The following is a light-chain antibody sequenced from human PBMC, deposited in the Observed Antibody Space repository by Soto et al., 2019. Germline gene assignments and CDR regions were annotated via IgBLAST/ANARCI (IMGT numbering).Light chain of an antibody. J-gene: IGLJ1*01. CDR3: SSYTSSNTLYV. V-gene: IGLV2-14*03. Sequence: QSVLTQPASVSGSPGQSITISCTGTSSDVGGYNYVSWYHHHPGKAPKLMIYDVSDRPSGVSIRFSGSKSGNTASLTISGLQAEDEADYYCSSYTSSNTLYVFGTGTKVTVL. CDR1: SSDVGGYNY. CDR2: DVS.